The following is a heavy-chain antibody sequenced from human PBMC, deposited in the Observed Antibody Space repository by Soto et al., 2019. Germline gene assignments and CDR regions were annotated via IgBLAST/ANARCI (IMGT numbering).Heavy chain of an antibody. CDR3: AKSDFDYYDSSGYHYGMDV. V-gene: IGHV3-9*01. D-gene: IGHD3-22*01. CDR1: GFTFDDYA. J-gene: IGHJ6*02. Sequence: EVQLVESGGGLVQPGRSLRLPCAASGFTFDDYAMHWVRQAPGKGLEWVSGISWNSGSIGYADSVKGRFTISRDNAKNALYLQMNSLRAEDTALYYCAKSDFDYYDSSGYHYGMDVWGQGTTVTVSS. CDR2: ISWNSGSI.